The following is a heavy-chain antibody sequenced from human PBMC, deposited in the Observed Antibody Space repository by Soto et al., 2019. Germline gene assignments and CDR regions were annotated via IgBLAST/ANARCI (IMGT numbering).Heavy chain of an antibody. J-gene: IGHJ4*02. Sequence: KASETLSLTCAVSGDSISTGYYWAWIRQPPGKGLEWIGSVYHSVTTYYSPYLKSRVTISVDTYKNQFSLKLSSLTAADSAVYYWERADNVGYYPYWGRGTLITFSS. CDR2: VYHSVTT. CDR3: ERADNVGYYPY. CDR1: GDSISTGYY. V-gene: IGHV4-38-2*01. D-gene: IGHD2-2*03.